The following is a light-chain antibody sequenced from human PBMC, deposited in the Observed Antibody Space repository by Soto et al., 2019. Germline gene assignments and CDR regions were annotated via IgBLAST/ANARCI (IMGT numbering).Light chain of an antibody. V-gene: IGKV2-28*01. CDR1: ESLLHGNGYNY. CDR2: LGS. CDR3: MQALQTPFT. Sequence: DIVMSQSPLSLPVTPGEPASISCRSGESLLHGNGYNYLDWYLQKPGQSPQLLIYLGSTRASGVTDRFSGSGSGTDFTLKISRVEAEYVGVFCMQALQTPFTFGPGTKVEIK. J-gene: IGKJ3*01.